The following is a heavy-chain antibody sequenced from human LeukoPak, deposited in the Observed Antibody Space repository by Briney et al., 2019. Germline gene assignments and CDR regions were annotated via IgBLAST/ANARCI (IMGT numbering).Heavy chain of an antibody. V-gene: IGHV4-61*02. CDR2: IYTSGST. Sequence: PPQTLSLTCTVSGGSIISGSYYWSWIRQPAGKGLEWIGRIYTSGSTNYNPSLKSRVTISVDTSKNQFSLKLSSVTAADTAVYYCARVGVRYSKGAFDIWGQGTMVTVSS. CDR3: ARVGVRYSKGAFDI. CDR1: GGSIISGSYY. D-gene: IGHD3-9*01. J-gene: IGHJ3*02.